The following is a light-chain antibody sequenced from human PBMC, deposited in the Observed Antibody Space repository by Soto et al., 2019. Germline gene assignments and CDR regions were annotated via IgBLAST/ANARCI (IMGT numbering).Light chain of an antibody. V-gene: IGKV3-11*01. CDR3: HERSNWPWT. J-gene: IGKJ1*01. CDR1: QSVDSS. CDR2: DTS. Sequence: EIVLTQSPATLSSSPGERATLSFRASQSVDSSLAWYQQKPGQAPRLLIYDTSNRATGIPTRFSDSGFATDITLTISSLEPEEFAIYYGHERSNWPWTFGQGTKVELK.